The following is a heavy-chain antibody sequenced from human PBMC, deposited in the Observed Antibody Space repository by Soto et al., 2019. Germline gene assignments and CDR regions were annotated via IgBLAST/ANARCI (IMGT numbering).Heavy chain of an antibody. D-gene: IGHD6-25*01. CDR2: IYYSGST. CDR1: SGSISSGGYY. V-gene: IGHV4-31*03. CDR3: ARCSGWHFAS. Sequence: QVQLQESGPGLVKPSQTLSLTCTVSSGSISSGGYYWSWIRQHPGKGLEWIGYIYYSGSTYYNPSLKSRVTMSLATSKNQLSMTLSSVTAADTAVYYCARCSGWHFASWGQGSLATVSS. J-gene: IGHJ4*02.